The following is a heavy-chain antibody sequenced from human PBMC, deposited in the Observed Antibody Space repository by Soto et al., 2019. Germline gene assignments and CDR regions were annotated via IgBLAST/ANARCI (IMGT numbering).Heavy chain of an antibody. D-gene: IGHD5-18*01. CDR3: ARLPPLQPWVRESDS. J-gene: IGHJ4*02. V-gene: IGHV3-48*03. CDR2: ISSSGSTI. Sequence: EVQLVESGGGLVQPGGSLRLSCAASGFTFSSYEMKWVRQAPGKGLEWISYISSSGSTIYYADSVKGRFTSSRDNAKNSLYLQMNSLRAEDTAVYYCARLPPLQPWVRESDSWGQGTLVTVSS. CDR1: GFTFSSYE.